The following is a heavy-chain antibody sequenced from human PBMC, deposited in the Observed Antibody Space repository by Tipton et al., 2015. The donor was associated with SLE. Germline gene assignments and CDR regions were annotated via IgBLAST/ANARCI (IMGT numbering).Heavy chain of an antibody. CDR3: AKRNDFWSGYYGYYYGMDV. CDR1: GGSFSGYY. J-gene: IGHJ6*02. D-gene: IGHD3-3*01. V-gene: IGHV4-34*01. CDR2: INHSGST. Sequence: TLSLTCAVYGGSFSGYYWSWIRQPPGKGLEWIGEINHSGSTNYNPSLKGRATISVDTSKNQFSLKLSSVTAADTAVYYCAKRNDFWSGYYGYYYGMDVWGQGTTVTVSS.